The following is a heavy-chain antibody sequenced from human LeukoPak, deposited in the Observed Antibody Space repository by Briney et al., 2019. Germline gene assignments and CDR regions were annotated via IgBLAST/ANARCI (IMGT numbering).Heavy chain of an antibody. Sequence: ASVKVSCKASGYTFTDHYVQWVRQAPGQGLEWLGWINPNSGGTNYAQKFQGRVTMTRDTSISTAYMELSRLRSDDAAVYYCAKTSTFDPTDAFDIWGQGTVVTVSS. V-gene: IGHV1-2*02. CDR1: GYTFTDHY. J-gene: IGHJ3*02. CDR2: INPNSGGT. CDR3: AKTSTFDPTDAFDI. D-gene: IGHD3-9*01.